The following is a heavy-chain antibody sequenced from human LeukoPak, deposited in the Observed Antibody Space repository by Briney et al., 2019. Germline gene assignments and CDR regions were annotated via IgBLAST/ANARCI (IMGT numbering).Heavy chain of an antibody. J-gene: IGHJ4*02. D-gene: IGHD4-17*01. V-gene: IGHV3-30*18. CDR1: GFTFSSYG. Sequence: RSLRLSCAASGFTFSSYGMHWVRQAPGKGLEWVAVISYDGSNKYYADSVKGRFTISGDNSKNTLYLQMNSLRAEDTAVYYCANLLPSTVTTLSDYWGQGTLVTVSS. CDR2: ISYDGSNK. CDR3: ANLLPSTVTTLSDY.